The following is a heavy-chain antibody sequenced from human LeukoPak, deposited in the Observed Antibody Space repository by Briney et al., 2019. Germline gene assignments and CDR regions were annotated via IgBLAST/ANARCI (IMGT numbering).Heavy chain of an antibody. Sequence: NPSETLSLTCTVSGGSISSSSYYWGWIRQPPGNGLEWIGSIYYSGSTYYNPSLKSRVTISVDTSKNQFSLKLSSVTAADTAVYYCARWAHRWFDPWGQGTLVTVSS. J-gene: IGHJ5*02. CDR2: IYYSGST. V-gene: IGHV4-39*07. CDR1: GGSISSSSYY. CDR3: ARWAHRWFDP.